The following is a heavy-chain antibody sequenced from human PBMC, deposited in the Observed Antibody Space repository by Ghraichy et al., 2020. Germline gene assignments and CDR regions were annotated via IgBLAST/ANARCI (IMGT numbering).Heavy chain of an antibody. D-gene: IGHD6-13*01. Sequence: LRLSCAASGFTVSSNYMSWVRQAPGKGLEWVSVIYSGGSTYYADSVKGRFTISRHNSKNTLYLQMNSLRAEDTAVYYCARDRIAAAGTPYYYYGMDVWGKGTTVTVSS. CDR1: GFTVSSNY. CDR2: IYSGGST. J-gene: IGHJ6*04. CDR3: ARDRIAAAGTPYYYYGMDV. V-gene: IGHV3-53*04.